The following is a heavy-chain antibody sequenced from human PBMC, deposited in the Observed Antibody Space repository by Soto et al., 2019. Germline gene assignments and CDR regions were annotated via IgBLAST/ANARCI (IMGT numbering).Heavy chain of an antibody. CDR1: GYTFTSYG. Sequence: QVQLVQSGAEVKKPGASVKVSCKASGYTFTSYGISWVRQAPGQGLEWMGWISAYNGNTNYAQKLQGRVTMTTDTSTSPAYMERRSLRSDDTAVYYCARDGATPYSSGCLDYWGQGTLVTVSS. D-gene: IGHD6-19*01. CDR2: ISAYNGNT. J-gene: IGHJ4*02. V-gene: IGHV1-18*04. CDR3: ARDGATPYSSGCLDY.